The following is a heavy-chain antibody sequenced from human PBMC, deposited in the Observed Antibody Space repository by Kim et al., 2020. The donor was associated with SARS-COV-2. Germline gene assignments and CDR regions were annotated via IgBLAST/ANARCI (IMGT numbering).Heavy chain of an antibody. CDR1: GGTFSSYA. V-gene: IGHV1-69*13. J-gene: IGHJ6*02. CDR3: ARAQDIVVVVAATHPFYYYYYGMDV. D-gene: IGHD2-15*01. CDR2: IIPIFGTA. Sequence: SVKVSCKGSGGTFSSYAISWVRQAPGQGLEWMGGIIPIFGTANYAQKFKGRVTITADESTSTAYMELSSLRSEDTAVYYCARAQDIVVVVAATHPFYYYYYGMDVWGQGTTVTVSS.